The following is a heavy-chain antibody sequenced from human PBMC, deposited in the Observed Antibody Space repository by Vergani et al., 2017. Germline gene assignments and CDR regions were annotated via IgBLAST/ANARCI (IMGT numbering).Heavy chain of an antibody. CDR3: ARDGGEYDKDALEV. V-gene: IGHV4-61*02. CDR1: GGSITYGAFY. CDR2: IYTSGAT. Sequence: QVQLQESGPGLVKPSETLSLTCTVSGGSITYGAFYWGWIRQSPGKGLEWIGRIYTSGATNYNPSLRSRAIMSVDASKKQFSLKLTSVTAADTAVYYCARDGGEYDKDALEVWGQGTKVTVTS. D-gene: IGHD2-21*01. J-gene: IGHJ3*01.